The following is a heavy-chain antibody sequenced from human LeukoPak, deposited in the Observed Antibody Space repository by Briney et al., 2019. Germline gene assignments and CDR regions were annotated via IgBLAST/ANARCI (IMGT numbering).Heavy chain of an antibody. CDR2: ISSSSSYI. CDR3: ARGVDVWGNYRQYYFDY. Sequence: PGGSLRLSCAASGFTFSSYSMNWVRQAPGKGLEWVSSISSSSSYIYYADSVKGRFTISRDNSKNTLYLQMNGLRAEDTAVYYCARGVDVWGNYRQYYFDYWGQETLVTVSS. CDR1: GFTFSSYS. V-gene: IGHV3-21*04. D-gene: IGHD3-16*02. J-gene: IGHJ4*02.